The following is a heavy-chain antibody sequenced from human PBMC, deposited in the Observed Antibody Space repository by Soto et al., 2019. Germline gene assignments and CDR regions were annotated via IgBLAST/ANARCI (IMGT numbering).Heavy chain of an antibody. CDR2: ISGSGLST. Sequence: GGSLRLSCAASGFTFTNYALSWVRQAPGKGLEWVSKISGSGLSTYYADSVKGRFTISRDNSKNTLYLQMNSLRAEDTAVYYCAKPSGLATAGSAFDYWGQGTLVTVSS. CDR3: AKPSGLATAGSAFDY. D-gene: IGHD6-13*01. CDR1: GFTFTNYA. V-gene: IGHV3-23*01. J-gene: IGHJ4*02.